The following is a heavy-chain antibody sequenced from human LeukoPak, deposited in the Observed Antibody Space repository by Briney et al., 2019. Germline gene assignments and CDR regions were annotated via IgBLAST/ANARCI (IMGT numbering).Heavy chain of an antibody. CDR1: GGTFSSYA. J-gene: IGHJ4*02. Sequence: SCKASGGTFSSYAMHWVRQAPGKGLEWVAVISYDGSNKYYADSVKGRFTISRDNSKNTLYLQMNSLRAEDTAVYYCARGDYYGSGSYWWYFDYWGQGTLVTVSS. D-gene: IGHD3-10*01. CDR2: ISYDGSNK. V-gene: IGHV3-30*04. CDR3: ARGDYYGSGSYWWYFDY.